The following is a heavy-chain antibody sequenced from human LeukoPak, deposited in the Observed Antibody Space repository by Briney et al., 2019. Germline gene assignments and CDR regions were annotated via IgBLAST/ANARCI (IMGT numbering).Heavy chain of an antibody. J-gene: IGHJ5*02. CDR1: AGTCSSYA. D-gene: IGHD6-13*01. CDR3: ARDGKYSSSANWFDP. Sequence: SVKVSCKASAGTCSSYAISLVRQAPGQGLEWMGGIIPIFGTASYAQKLQGRVTITTDESTNTAYMELSSLRSEDTAVYYCARDGKYSSSANWFDPWGQGTLVTVSS. V-gene: IGHV1-69*05. CDR2: IIPIFGTA.